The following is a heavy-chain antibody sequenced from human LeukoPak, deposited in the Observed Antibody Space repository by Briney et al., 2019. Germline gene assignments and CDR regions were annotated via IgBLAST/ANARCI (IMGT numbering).Heavy chain of an antibody. Sequence: KPSETLSLTCTVSGGSISSYYWSWIRQPPVKGLEWIGYIHYSGSTNYNPSLQSRVTISVDTPKNQFSLKVNSVTAADTAVYFCARGKLGGINYYDLDVWGKGTTVIVSS. CDR2: IHYSGST. V-gene: IGHV4-59*01. D-gene: IGHD3-16*01. CDR1: GGSISSYY. CDR3: ARGKLGGINYYDLDV. J-gene: IGHJ6*04.